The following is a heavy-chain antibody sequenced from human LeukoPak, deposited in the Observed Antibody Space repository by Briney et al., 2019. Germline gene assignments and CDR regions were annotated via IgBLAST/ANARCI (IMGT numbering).Heavy chain of an antibody. Sequence: GRPLRLSCATSGFTLSIYGMHWVRQAPGMGLVWVSRINSDGSSTNYADSVKGRFTISRDNAKNTLYLQMNSLRVEDTAVYYCASSSGGFNWFDPWGQGTLVTVSS. V-gene: IGHV3-74*01. CDR3: ASSSGGFNWFDP. CDR1: GFTLSIYG. J-gene: IGHJ5*02. CDR2: INSDGSST. D-gene: IGHD3-22*01.